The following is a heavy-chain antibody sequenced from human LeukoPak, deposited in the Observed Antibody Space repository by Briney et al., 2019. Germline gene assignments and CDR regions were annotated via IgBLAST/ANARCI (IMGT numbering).Heavy chain of an antibody. CDR1: GFSLSTSGEG. J-gene: IGHJ4*02. CDR3: AHRRNYYDSSTLDY. Sequence: SGPTLLQPTHPLTLTFTFSGFSLSTSGEGVGWIRQPPGKALEWLSLIYWDDDRRYSPYLRSRLTFTKDSSKKQGVLTVTNMDPVDTATYYCAHRRNYYDSSTLDYWGQGTLVTVSS. V-gene: IGHV2-5*02. D-gene: IGHD3-22*01. CDR2: IYWDDDR.